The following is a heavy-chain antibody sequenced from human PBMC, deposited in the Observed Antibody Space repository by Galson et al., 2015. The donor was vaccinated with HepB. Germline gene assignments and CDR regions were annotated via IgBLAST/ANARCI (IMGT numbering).Heavy chain of an antibody. CDR3: ATVNWVRGSLSLRGFDY. D-gene: IGHD3-10*01. Sequence: SVKVSCKVSGYTLTELSMHWVRQAPGKGLEWMGGFDPEDGETTYAQKFQGRVTMTEDTSTDTAYMELSSLRSEDTAVYYCATVNWVRGSLSLRGFDYWGQGTLVTVSS. V-gene: IGHV1-24*01. CDR2: FDPEDGET. J-gene: IGHJ4*02. CDR1: GYTLTELS.